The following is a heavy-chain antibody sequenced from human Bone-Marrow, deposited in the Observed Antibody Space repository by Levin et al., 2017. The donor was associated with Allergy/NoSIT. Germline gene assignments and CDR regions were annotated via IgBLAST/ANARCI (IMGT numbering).Heavy chain of an antibody. CDR1: GFPLSGFA. Sequence: GGSLRLSCAASGFPLSGFAMHWVRQGPGKGLEWVAVTWLDGRSPRYADSVKGRFSISSDSSKTSLYLQMNSLRVEDTAVYVCAGDPHATPDIAEAGLENWGQGTLVTVSS. D-gene: IGHD6-13*01. CDR3: AGDPHATPDIAEAGLEN. CDR2: TWLDGRSP. J-gene: IGHJ4*02. V-gene: IGHV3-33*01.